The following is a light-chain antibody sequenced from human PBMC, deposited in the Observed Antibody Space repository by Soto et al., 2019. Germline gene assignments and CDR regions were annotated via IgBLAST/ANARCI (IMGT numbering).Light chain of an antibody. V-gene: IGLV2-8*01. CDR3: SSYAGSNNVL. J-gene: IGLJ2*01. CDR1: SSDVGAYNY. Sequence: QSGLTQPPSASGSPGQSVTLSCAGTSSDVGAYNYVSWYQQHTGQPPKFLIYEVDRRPSGVPDRFSGSKSANTASLAVSGLQAEDEADYYCSSYAGSNNVLFGGGTKVTVL. CDR2: EVD.